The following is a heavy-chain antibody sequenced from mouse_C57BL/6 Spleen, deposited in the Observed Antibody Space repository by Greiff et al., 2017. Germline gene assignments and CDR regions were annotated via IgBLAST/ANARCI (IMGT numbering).Heavy chain of an antibody. J-gene: IGHJ3*01. CDR1: GYTFTDYY. Sequence: EVQLQQSGPELVKPGASVKISCKASGYTFTDYYMNWVKQSHGKSLEWIGDINPNNGGTSYNQKFKGKATLTVDKSSSTAYMELRSLTSEDSAVYYCAREGYYYGSSPWFAYWGQGTLVTVSA. D-gene: IGHD1-1*01. CDR3: AREGYYYGSSPWFAY. V-gene: IGHV1-26*01. CDR2: INPNNGGT.